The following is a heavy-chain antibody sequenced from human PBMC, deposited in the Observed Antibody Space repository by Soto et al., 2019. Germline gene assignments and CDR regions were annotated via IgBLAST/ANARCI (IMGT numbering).Heavy chain of an antibody. J-gene: IGHJ4*02. Sequence: QVQLVQSGAEVKKPGASVKVYCKASGYTFTSYGISWVRQAPGQGLEWMGWISAYNGNTNYAQKLQGRVTMTTDTSTSTAYMELRSLRSDDTAVYYCARDSPNVLRFSNGIFDYWGQGTLVTVSS. V-gene: IGHV1-18*04. CDR2: ISAYNGNT. CDR3: ARDSPNVLRFSNGIFDY. D-gene: IGHD3-3*01. CDR1: GYTFTSYG.